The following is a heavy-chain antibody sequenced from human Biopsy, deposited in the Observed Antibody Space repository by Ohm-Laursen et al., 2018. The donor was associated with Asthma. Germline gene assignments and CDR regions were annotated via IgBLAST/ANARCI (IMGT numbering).Heavy chain of an antibody. CDR2: IIPIFGTT. CDR3: ARDPHNSYLASLRTKFNYYYYGMDV. Sequence: SVKVSCKASGYTFINYAIHWVRQAPGQGLEWMGGIIPIFGTTNYAQKLQGRVTITADESTSTAYMELSSLRSEDTAVYYCARDPHNSYLASLRTKFNYYYYGMDVWGQGTTVTVSS. J-gene: IGHJ6*02. V-gene: IGHV1-69*13. D-gene: IGHD1-7*01. CDR1: GYTFINYA.